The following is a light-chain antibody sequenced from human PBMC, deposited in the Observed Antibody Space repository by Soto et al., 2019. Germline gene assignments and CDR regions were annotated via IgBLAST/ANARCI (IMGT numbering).Light chain of an antibody. CDR1: QSISSW. Sequence: DIQMTQSPSSLSASVGDRVTITCRASQSISSWLAWYQQKPGKAPKLLIYDASSLESGVPSRFSGSGSGTDFTLTISRPEPEDFAVYYCQQYGSSPTTFGQGTKVDIK. J-gene: IGKJ1*01. CDR3: QQYGSSPTT. CDR2: DAS. V-gene: IGKV1-5*01.